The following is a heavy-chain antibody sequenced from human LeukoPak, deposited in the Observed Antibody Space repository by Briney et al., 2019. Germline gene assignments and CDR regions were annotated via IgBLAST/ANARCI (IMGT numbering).Heavy chain of an antibody. CDR3: ARVNYYGSGGYYWWFDP. D-gene: IGHD3-22*01. V-gene: IGHV4-34*01. Sequence: PSETLSLTCAVYVGSFSGYYWSWIRQPPGKGLEWIGEINHSGSTNYKPSLKSRVTTSVDPSKNQVSLKLTSVTAADTAVYYCARVNYYGSGGYYWWFDPWGQGTLVTVSS. CDR1: VGSFSGYY. CDR2: INHSGST. J-gene: IGHJ5*02.